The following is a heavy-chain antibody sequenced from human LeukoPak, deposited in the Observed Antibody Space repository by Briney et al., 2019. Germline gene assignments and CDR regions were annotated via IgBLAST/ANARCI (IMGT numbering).Heavy chain of an antibody. D-gene: IGHD6-6*01. CDR3: AKSLAARTISGNWFDP. V-gene: IGHV3-23*01. J-gene: IGHJ5*02. CDR1: GFTFSSYA. CDR2: INGSGGST. Sequence: GGSLRLPCAAPGFTFSSYAMSWGPQAPGKGLEWVSAINGSGGSTYYADSVKGRFTISRDNSKNTLYLQMNSLRAEDTAVYYCAKSLAARTISGNWFDPWGQGTLVTVSS.